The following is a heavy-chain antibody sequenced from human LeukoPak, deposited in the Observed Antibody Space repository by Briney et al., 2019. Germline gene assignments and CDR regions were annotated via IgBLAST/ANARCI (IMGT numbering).Heavy chain of an antibody. Sequence: SVKVSCKASGGTFSSYAISWVRQAPGQGLEWMGGIIPIFGTANYAQKFQGRVTITADESTSTAYMELSSLRSEDTAVYYCARSVSPLYYYYYGMDVWGQGTTVTVSS. V-gene: IGHV1-69*13. CDR1: GGTFSSYA. CDR3: ARSVSPLYYYYYGMDV. D-gene: IGHD4-17*01. CDR2: IIPIFGTA. J-gene: IGHJ6*02.